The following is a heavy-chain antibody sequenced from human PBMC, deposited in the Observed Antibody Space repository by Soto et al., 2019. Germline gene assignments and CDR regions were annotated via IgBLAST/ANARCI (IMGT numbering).Heavy chain of an antibody. V-gene: IGHV1-69*02. Sequence: QVQLVQSGAEVKKPGSSVKVSCKASGGTFSSYTISWVRQAPGQGLEWMGRIIPILGIANYAQKFQGRVTITADKSTSTAYMELSSLRSEDTAVYYCARVPLEAGYYFDYWGQGTLVTVSS. CDR2: IIPILGIA. CDR1: GGTFSSYT. CDR3: ARVPLEAGYYFDY. J-gene: IGHJ4*02.